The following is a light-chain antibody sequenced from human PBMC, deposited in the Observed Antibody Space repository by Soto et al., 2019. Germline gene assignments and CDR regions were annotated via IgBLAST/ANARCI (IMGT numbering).Light chain of an antibody. CDR2: EVT. CDR3: SSNPGSYNFV. Sequence: QSVLTQPPSASGSPGQSVTISCTGTSSDVGAYNYVSWYQQHPGKAPKLMIYEVTKRPSGVPDRFSGSKSGNTASLTVSGLQAEDEAEYYCSSNPGSYNFVFGGGTKVTVL. CDR1: SSDVGAYNY. J-gene: IGLJ3*02. V-gene: IGLV2-8*01.